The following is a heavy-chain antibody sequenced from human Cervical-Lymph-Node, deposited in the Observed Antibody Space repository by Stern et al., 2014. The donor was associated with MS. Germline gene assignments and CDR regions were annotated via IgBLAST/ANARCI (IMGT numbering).Heavy chain of an antibody. CDR2: IYTTGDT. V-gene: IGHV4-4*07. J-gene: IGHJ4*02. Sequence: QVQLQESGPGLVKPSETLSLTCTISGGSISTYYWYWIRQSAGKGLEWIGRIYTTGDTKYNPSLKSRVTMSVDTLKNQFSLKMISMTAADTAVFYCARGVPGDFWSGYDLDSWGPGTLVTVSS. CDR3: ARGVPGDFWSGYDLDS. D-gene: IGHD3-3*01. CDR1: GGSISTYY.